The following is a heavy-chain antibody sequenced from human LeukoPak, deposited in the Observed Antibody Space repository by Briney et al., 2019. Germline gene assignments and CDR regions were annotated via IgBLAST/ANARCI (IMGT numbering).Heavy chain of an antibody. Sequence: TGGTLRLSCAASGFTLSSYAMIWVRHAPGNGLEWGSAIIGSGGSTYYADSRKGRFTISRDNSKNTLYLQMNSLRAKDTAVYYCAKDFVFHGSYSDYWGQGALVTVSS. CDR1: GFTLSSYA. J-gene: IGHJ4*02. D-gene: IGHD1-26*01. CDR2: IIGSGGST. CDR3: AKDFVFHGSYSDY. V-gene: IGHV3-23*01.